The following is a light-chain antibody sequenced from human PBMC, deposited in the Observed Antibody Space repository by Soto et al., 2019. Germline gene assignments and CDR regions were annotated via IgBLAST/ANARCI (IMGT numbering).Light chain of an antibody. J-gene: IGLJ1*01. CDR2: DVS. V-gene: IGLV2-14*03. CDR3: SSYTTSNTRQIV. CDR1: SSDVGGYNY. Sequence: QSVLTQPASVSGSPGQSITISCTGTSSDVGGYNYVSWYQHHPGKAPKLMIYDVSNRPSGVSNRFSGSKSGNTASLTISGLQPEDEADYYCSSYTTSNTRQIVFGTGPKVNVL.